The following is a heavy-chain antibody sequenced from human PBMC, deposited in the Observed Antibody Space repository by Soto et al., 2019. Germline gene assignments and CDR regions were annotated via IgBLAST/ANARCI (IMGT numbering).Heavy chain of an antibody. D-gene: IGHD5-18*01. J-gene: IGHJ4*02. V-gene: IGHV1-69*02. CDR3: AKLSGGDTQRDYFDY. Sequence: SVKVSCTASGGTFSSYTISWVRQAPGQGLEWMGRIIPILGIANYAQKFQGRVTITADKSTSTAYMELSSLRAEDTAVYYCAKLSGGDTQRDYFDYWGQGTLVTVSS. CDR1: GGTFSSYT. CDR2: IIPILGIA.